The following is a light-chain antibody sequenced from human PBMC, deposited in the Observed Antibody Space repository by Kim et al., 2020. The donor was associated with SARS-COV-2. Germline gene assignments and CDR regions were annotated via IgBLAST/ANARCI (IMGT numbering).Light chain of an antibody. V-gene: IGKV3-11*01. J-gene: IGKJ4*01. CDR2: DAS. Sequence: PGERATLSFRASQSVSTYLAWYQQKPGQAPRLLIYDASNRATGVPARFSGSGSGTDFTLTISSLQSEDFAVYYCQQRSNWPPALTFGGGTKVDIK. CDR3: QQRSNWPPALT. CDR1: QSVSTY.